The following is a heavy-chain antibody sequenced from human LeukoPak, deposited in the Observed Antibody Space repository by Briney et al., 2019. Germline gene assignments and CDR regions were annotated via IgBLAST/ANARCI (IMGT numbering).Heavy chain of an antibody. CDR3: ARGRQDDYVWGSYRFFFDY. J-gene: IGHJ4*02. CDR2: ISYSGST. V-gene: IGHV4-59*12. Sequence: SETLSLTCTVSGGSISSYYWSWIRQPPGKGLEWIGYISYSGSTNYNPSLKSRVTISVDTSKNQLSLKLSSVTAADTAVYYCARGRQDDYVWGSYRFFFDYWGQGTLVTVSS. D-gene: IGHD3-16*02. CDR1: GGSISSYY.